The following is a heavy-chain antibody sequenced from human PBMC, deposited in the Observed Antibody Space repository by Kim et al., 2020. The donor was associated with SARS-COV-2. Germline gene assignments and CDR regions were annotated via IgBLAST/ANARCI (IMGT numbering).Heavy chain of an antibody. V-gene: IGHV3-7*01. J-gene: IGHJ4*02. CDR3: ARLNILRFLEWLSRGYYFDY. D-gene: IGHD3-3*01. CDR1: GFTFSDYW. CDR2: IKEDGSEK. Sequence: GGSLRLSCAASGFTFSDYWMSWVRQAPGKGLEWVANIKEDGSEKYFVDSVKGRFTISRDNAKRSLYLQMNSLRVEDTAVYFCARLNILRFLEWLSRGYYFDYWGQGTLVTVSS.